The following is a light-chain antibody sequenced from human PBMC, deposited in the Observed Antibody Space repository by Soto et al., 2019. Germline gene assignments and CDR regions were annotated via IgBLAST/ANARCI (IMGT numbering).Light chain of an antibody. CDR1: QDISNY. Sequence: DIQMTQSPSSLSASVGDRVTITCQASQDISNYLNWYQQKPGKAPKLLIYDASNLETGVPSRFSGSGSGTDFTLTITRLEPEDFAVYYCQQYGSSPGWTFGQGTKVEIK. V-gene: IGKV1-33*01. J-gene: IGKJ1*01. CDR2: DAS. CDR3: QQYGSSPGWT.